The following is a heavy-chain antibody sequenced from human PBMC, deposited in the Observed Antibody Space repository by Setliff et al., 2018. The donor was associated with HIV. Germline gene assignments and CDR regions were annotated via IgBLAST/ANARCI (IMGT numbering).Heavy chain of an antibody. Sequence: SETLSLTCAVSGDSMSSGDYSWNWIRQSPGKSLEWIGYIYPSGRTYYNPSLKNRVTMSIDRSKKQFSRNLSSVTAADTALYFCVREGAGSGSYYLDFWGQGILVTVSS. CDR1: GDSMSSGDYS. CDR2: IYPSGRT. V-gene: IGHV4-30-2*06. CDR3: VREGAGSGSYYLDF. D-gene: IGHD3-10*01. J-gene: IGHJ4*02.